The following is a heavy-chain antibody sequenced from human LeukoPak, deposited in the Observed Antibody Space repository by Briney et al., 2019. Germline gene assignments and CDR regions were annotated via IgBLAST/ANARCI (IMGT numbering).Heavy chain of an antibody. Sequence: GGSLRLSCAASGFTFSSYAMSWVRQAPGKGLEWVSAISGSGGSTYYADSVKGRFTISRDNSKNTLYLQMNSLRAEDTAVYYCAKDAVAGNNYYYYCYMDVWGKGTTVTVSS. CDR2: ISGSGGST. CDR3: AKDAVAGNNYYYYCYMDV. CDR1: GFTFSSYA. D-gene: IGHD6-19*01. J-gene: IGHJ6*03. V-gene: IGHV3-23*01.